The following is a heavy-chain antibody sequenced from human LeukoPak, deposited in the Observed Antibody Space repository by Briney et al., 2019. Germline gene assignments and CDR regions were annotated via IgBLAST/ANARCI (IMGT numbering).Heavy chain of an antibody. CDR3: ARAADIVVVTAIQGLDY. CDR1: GYTFTSYD. Sequence: GASVKVSCKASGYTFTSYDINWVRQATGQGLEWMGWMNPYSGNTGYAQKFQGRVTITRNTSISTAYMELSSLRSEDTAVYYCARAADIVVVTAIQGLDYWGQGTLVTVSS. CDR2: MNPYSGNT. V-gene: IGHV1-8*03. J-gene: IGHJ4*02. D-gene: IGHD2-21*02.